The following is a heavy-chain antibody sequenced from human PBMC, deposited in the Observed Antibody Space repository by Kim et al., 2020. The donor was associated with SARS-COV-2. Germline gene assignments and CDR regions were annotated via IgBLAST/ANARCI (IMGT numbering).Heavy chain of an antibody. CDR1: GFTFSSYA. CDR2: ISGSGGST. J-gene: IGHJ3*02. CDR3: AKDSRITIFGVVIIDAFAT. Sequence: GGSLRLSCAASGFTFSSYAMSWVRQAPGKGLEWVSAISGSGGSTYYADSVKGRFTISRDNAKNTLYLQMNSLRAEDTAVYYCAKDSRITIFGVVIIDAFATWGKGTLVTVSS. V-gene: IGHV3-23*01. D-gene: IGHD3-3*01.